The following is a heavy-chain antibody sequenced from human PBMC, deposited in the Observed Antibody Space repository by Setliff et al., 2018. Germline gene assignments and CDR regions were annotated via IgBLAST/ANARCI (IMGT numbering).Heavy chain of an antibody. Sequence: PSETLSLTCTVPGGSIRNYFWGWIRQPAGKGLEWIGRIYTSGGIDYNTSLRSRVTISVDTSKDQFSLKLSSVTAADTAVYYCAREKADYSDSGGYYGGLYFDSWGQGALVTVSS. J-gene: IGHJ4*02. CDR2: IYTSGGI. CDR1: GGSIRNYF. D-gene: IGHD3-22*01. CDR3: AREKADYSDSGGYYGGLYFDS. V-gene: IGHV4-4*07.